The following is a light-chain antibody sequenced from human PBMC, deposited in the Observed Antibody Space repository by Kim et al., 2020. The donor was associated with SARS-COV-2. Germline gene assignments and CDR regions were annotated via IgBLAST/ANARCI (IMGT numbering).Light chain of an antibody. V-gene: IGKV3-15*01. CDR3: QKYNTWPRT. CDR1: QSVSNN. J-gene: IGKJ1*01. CDR2: GAS. Sequence: EIVMTQSPATLSVSPGERVTLSCRASQSVSNNLAWYQQKPGQPPRLLMYGASTRATGIPARFSGSGSGTEFTVIISSLQSEDFAVYYCQKYNTWPRTFGQGTKVDIK.